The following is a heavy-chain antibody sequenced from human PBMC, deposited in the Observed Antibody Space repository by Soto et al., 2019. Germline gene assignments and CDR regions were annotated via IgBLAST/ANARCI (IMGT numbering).Heavy chain of an antibody. D-gene: IGHD6-19*01. J-gene: IGHJ3*02. CDR1: GGSISSSNW. V-gene: IGHV4-4*02. CDR2: IYHSGST. Sequence: QVQLQESGPGLVKPSGTLSLTCAVSGGSISSSNWWSWVRQPPGKGLEWIGEIYHSGSTNYNPSLKSRGTISVDKSKNQFSLKLSSVTAADTAVYYCARDGSMESSGWTDAFDIWGQGTMVTVSS. CDR3: ARDGSMESSGWTDAFDI.